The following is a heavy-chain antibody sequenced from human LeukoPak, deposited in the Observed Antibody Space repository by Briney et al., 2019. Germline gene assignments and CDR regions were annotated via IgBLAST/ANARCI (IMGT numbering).Heavy chain of an antibody. CDR3: AKDGYYGSRPPDY. D-gene: IGHD3-10*01. J-gene: IGHJ4*02. CDR2: ISGSGGST. V-gene: IGHV3-23*01. CDR1: GFTFSSYA. Sequence: GGSLRLSCAASGFTFSSYAMSWVRQAPGKGLEWVSAISGSGGSTYYADSVKCRFTISRDNSKNTLYLQMNSLRAEDTAVYYCAKDGYYGSRPPDYWGQGTLVTVSS.